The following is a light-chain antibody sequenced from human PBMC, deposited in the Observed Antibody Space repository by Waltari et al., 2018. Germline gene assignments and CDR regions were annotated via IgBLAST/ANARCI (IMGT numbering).Light chain of an antibody. Sequence: EIVMTQSPATLSLSPGERATLSCRASQSVSSSLAWFQQKPGQAPRLLIHGATSRATGIPDRFRGSGSGTDFTLIINSLEPEDVAVYYCLQRSNWPWTFGQGTKVEI. CDR3: LQRSNWPWT. CDR1: QSVSSS. J-gene: IGKJ1*01. CDR2: GAT. V-gene: IGKV3-15*01.